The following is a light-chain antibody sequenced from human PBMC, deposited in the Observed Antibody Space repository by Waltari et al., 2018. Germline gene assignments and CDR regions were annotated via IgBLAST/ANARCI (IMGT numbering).Light chain of an antibody. CDR2: AAS. V-gene: IGKV3D-15*01. Sequence: VMTQTPLSSPVTLGQPASISCRASQTINSDLAWYQQKPGQAPRLLIYAASTRATGIPVRFSGSGSGTEFTLTISSLQSEDFAVYYCQQYNGWRTFGQGTKLEIK. CDR3: QQYNGWRT. CDR1: QTINSD. J-gene: IGKJ2*01.